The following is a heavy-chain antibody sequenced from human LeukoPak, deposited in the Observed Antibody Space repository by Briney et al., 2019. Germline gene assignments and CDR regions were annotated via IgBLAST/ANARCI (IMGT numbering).Heavy chain of an antibody. CDR3: AKKYYDILTGYWDNFDY. Sequence: PGGSLRLSCAASGFTFRNYGIHWVRQAPGRGLEWVAVISYDGNKKYYADSVKGRFTISRDNSKNTLYLQMNSLRAEDTAVYYCAKKYYDILTGYWDNFDYWGQGTLVTVSS. CDR1: GFTFRNYG. J-gene: IGHJ4*02. D-gene: IGHD3-9*01. CDR2: ISYDGNKK. V-gene: IGHV3-30*18.